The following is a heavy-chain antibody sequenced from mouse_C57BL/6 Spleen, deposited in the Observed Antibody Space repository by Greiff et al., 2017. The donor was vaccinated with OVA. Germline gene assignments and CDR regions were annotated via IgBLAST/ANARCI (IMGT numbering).Heavy chain of an antibody. D-gene: IGHD3-2*02. V-gene: IGHV1-55*01. CDR1: GYTFTSYW. J-gene: IGHJ2*01. Sequence: QVQLKQPGAELVKPGASVKMSCKASGYTFTSYWITWVKQRPGQGLEWIGDIYPGSGSTNYNEKFKSKATLTVDTSSSTAYMQLSSLTSEDSAVYYCARSKTAQATFDYWGQGTTLTVSS. CDR2: IYPGSGST. CDR3: ARSKTAQATFDY.